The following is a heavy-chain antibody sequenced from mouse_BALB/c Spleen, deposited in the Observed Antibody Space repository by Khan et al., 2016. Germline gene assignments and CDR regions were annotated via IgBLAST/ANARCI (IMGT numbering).Heavy chain of an antibody. J-gene: IGHJ2*01. CDR3: ARDYYGSSFVDY. CDR2: ITYSAST. CDR1: GYSITSDYA. Sequence: EVQLQESGPGLVKPSQSLSLTCTVTGYSITSDYAWTCIRQFPGTKLAWLGYITYSASTSYNPSLQSRLSTTRATSKTQFFLQVKSVTTEDTATYYCARDYYGSSFVDYWGQGTTLTVSS. V-gene: IGHV3-2*02. D-gene: IGHD1-1*01.